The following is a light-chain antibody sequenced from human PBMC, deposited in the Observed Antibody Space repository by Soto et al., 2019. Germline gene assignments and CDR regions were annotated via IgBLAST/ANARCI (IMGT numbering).Light chain of an antibody. CDR2: DDT. CDR1: NIGGKS. J-gene: IGLJ1*01. V-gene: IGLV3-21*02. CDR3: CSYAGSYSYA. Sequence: SYELTQPPSVSVAPGQTARITCGGNNIGGKSVHWYQQKPGQAPVLVVYDDTDRPSGIPERFSGSSSGNTATLTISRVEAGDEADYYCCSYAGSYSYAFATGTKLTVL.